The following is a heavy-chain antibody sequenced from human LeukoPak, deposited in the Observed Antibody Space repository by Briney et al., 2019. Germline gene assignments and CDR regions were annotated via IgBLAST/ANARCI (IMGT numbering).Heavy chain of an antibody. D-gene: IGHD2-2*01. J-gene: IGHJ4*02. Sequence: ASVKVSCKASGYTFTDYGLSWVRQAPGQGLEWMGWISAYNGNTNYAQNLQGRVTMTTDTSTSTAYMELGSLISDDTAMYYCARNGALRWGYCSSTSCSPFDYWGQGTLVTVSS. CDR3: ARNGALRWGYCSSTSCSPFDY. CDR2: ISAYNGNT. V-gene: IGHV1-18*01. CDR1: GYTFTDYG.